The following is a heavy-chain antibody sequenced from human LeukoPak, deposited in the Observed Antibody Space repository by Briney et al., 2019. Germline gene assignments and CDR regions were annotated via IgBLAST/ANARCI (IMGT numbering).Heavy chain of an antibody. CDR1: GSCSTNYR. CDR3: ARRFLYGSTSRFDF. Sequence: GASLESSWKGSGSCSTNYRSSGVRQMPGRGQGGMGRIAPSDSYTNYSPSFHGHVTISADKTISTADLQWSSLKAAGTAKYYCARRFLYGSTSRFDFWGQGTLVTVSS. D-gene: IGHD2-2*01. CDR2: IAPSDSYT. J-gene: IGHJ4*02. V-gene: IGHV5-10-1*01.